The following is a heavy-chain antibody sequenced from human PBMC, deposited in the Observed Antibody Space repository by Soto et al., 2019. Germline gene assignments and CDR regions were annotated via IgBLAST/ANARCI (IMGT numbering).Heavy chain of an antibody. J-gene: IGHJ4*01. Sequence: ASVKVSCKAPGYTFTNYDIDWVRQATGQGLEWMGWMNPNSGNTGYAQKFQGRVTMTRNTSISTAYMELSSLRSEDTAVYYCASSGTSWSYIDYWREGPRVAVAS. D-gene: IGHD6-13*01. CDR3: ASSGTSWSYIDY. CDR1: GYTFTNYD. V-gene: IGHV1-8*01. CDR2: MNPNSGNT.